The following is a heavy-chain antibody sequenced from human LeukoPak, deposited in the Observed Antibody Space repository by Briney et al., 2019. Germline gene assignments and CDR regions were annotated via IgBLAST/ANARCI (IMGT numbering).Heavy chain of an antibody. D-gene: IGHD3-9*01. V-gene: IGHV3-13*04. J-gene: IGHJ5*02. CDR1: GFTFSNYD. CDR2: IGTTGDT. Sequence: GGSLRLSCAASGFTFSNYDMHWVRQATGKGLEWVSGIGTTGDTYYPASVKGRFTISRENAKNSLYLQMNSLRAGDTAVYYCARGDILTDYSFDPWDQGTLVIVSS. CDR3: ARGDILTDYSFDP.